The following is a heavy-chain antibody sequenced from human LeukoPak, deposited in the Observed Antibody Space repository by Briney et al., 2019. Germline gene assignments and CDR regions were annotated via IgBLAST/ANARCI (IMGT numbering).Heavy chain of an antibody. CDR1: GFTFSDYY. CDR2: ISSSSSYI. CDR3: ARERLGKLSYHDY. D-gene: IGHD3-16*02. J-gene: IGHJ4*02. V-gene: IGHV3-11*05. Sequence: GGSLRLSCAASGFTFSDYYMSWIRQAPGKGLEWVSYISSSSSYINYADSVKGRFTISRDNAKNSLYLQMNSLRADDTAVYYCARERLGKLSYHDYWGQGTLVTVSS.